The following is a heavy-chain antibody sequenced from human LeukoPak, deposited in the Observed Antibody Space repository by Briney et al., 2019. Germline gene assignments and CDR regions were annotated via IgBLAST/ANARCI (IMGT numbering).Heavy chain of an antibody. CDR3: ARGRSSSWYLE. D-gene: IGHD6-13*01. V-gene: IGHV3-66*01. CDR1: GFTVSSNY. Sequence: GGSLRLSCAASGFTVSSNYMSWVRQAPGKGLEWVSVIYSGGSTYYADSVKGRFTISRDNSKNTLYLQMNSLRAEDTAVYYCARGRSSSWYLEWGQGTLVTVSS. J-gene: IGHJ4*02. CDR2: IYSGGST.